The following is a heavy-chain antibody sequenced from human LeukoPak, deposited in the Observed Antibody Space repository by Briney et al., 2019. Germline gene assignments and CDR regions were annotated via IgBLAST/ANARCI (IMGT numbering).Heavy chain of an antibody. CDR2: LYSGGST. CDR3: ATARAAHGGTYYFDY. Sequence: GGSLRLSCAASGFTVSTNYMTWVRQAPGKGLECVSVLYSGGSTYYAASVKGRFTISRDTSKNALYLEMNSLRAEDTAVYYCATARAAHGGTYYFDYWGQGTLVTVSS. CDR1: GFTVSTNY. D-gene: IGHD4-23*01. V-gene: IGHV3-66*01. J-gene: IGHJ4*02.